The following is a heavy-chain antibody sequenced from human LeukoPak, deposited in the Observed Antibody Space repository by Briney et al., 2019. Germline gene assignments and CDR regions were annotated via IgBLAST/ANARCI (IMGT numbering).Heavy chain of an antibody. J-gene: IGHJ6*02. CDR2: IKQDGTVQ. Sequence: PGGSLRLSCAASGFTFSNAWMSWVRQAPGKGLQWLANIKQDGTVQHYVDSVKGRFTISRDNAKNSLFLQMNSLRAEDTALYYCARDYTATGAMDVWGQGTTVTVP. CDR3: ARDYTATGAMDV. D-gene: IGHD2-21*02. CDR1: GFTFSNAW. V-gene: IGHV3-7*01.